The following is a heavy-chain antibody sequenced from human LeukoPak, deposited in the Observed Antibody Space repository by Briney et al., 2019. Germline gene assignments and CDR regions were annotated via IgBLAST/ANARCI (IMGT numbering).Heavy chain of an antibody. CDR2: IKSKTDGGTT. Sequence: GGSLRPSCAASGFTFSNAWMSWVRQAPGKGLEWVGRIKSKTDGGTTDYAAPVKGRFTISRDDSKNTLYLQMNSLKTEDTAVYYCTTVDQWLRENTVNDAFDIWGQGTMVTVSS. CDR3: TTVDQWLRENTVNDAFDI. CDR1: GFTFSNAW. J-gene: IGHJ3*02. D-gene: IGHD5-12*01. V-gene: IGHV3-15*01.